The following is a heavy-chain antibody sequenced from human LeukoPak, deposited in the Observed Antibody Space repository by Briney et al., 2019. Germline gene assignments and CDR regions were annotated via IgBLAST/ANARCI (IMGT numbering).Heavy chain of an antibody. CDR1: GFTFSNYA. D-gene: IGHD1-1*01. Sequence: PGGSLRLSCAASGFTFSNYAMSWVRQAPGKGLEWIGNFYHSGTTYYNPSLKSRVTISVDTSKNQFSLKLISVTAADTAMYYCARQLRFNWPPHAFDIWGQGTMLTVSS. CDR2: FYHSGTT. V-gene: IGHV4-38-2*01. CDR3: ARQLRFNWPPHAFDI. J-gene: IGHJ3*02.